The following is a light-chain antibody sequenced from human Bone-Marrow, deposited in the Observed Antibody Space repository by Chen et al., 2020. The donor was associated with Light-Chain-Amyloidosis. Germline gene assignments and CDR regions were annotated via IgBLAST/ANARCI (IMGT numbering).Light chain of an antibody. Sequence: DIVMTQTPLSLSVTPGQPASISCKSSQSLLHSDGKTYLYWYLQKPGQSPQLLIYEVSSRLSGVPDRFSGSGSGTDLTLKISRVEAEDVGVDYCMQGIHVPLTFGGGTKVEIK. J-gene: IGKJ4*01. V-gene: IGKV2-29*03. CDR1: QSLLHSDGKTY. CDR2: EVS. CDR3: MQGIHVPLT.